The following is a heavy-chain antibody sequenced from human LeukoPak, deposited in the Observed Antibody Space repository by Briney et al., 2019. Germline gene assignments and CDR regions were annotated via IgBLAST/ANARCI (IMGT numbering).Heavy chain of an antibody. J-gene: IGHJ4*02. CDR2: IYYSATT. CDR1: GGSISSYY. Sequence: SETLSLTCTVSGGSISSYYWSWIRQPPGKGLKWIGYIYYSATTNYNPSLKSRVTISVDTSKNQFSLKLSSVTAADTAVYYCARGTSSGWYGFDSWGQGTLVTVSS. CDR3: ARGTSSGWYGFDS. V-gene: IGHV4-59*01. D-gene: IGHD6-19*01.